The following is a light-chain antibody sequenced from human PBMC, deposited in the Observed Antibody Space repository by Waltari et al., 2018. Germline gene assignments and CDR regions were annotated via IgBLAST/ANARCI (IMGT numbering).Light chain of an antibody. CDR3: QQRRNWPLT. CDR2: DTS. Sequence: DIVLTQSPATLSLSPGGRATLSCRASQSLSNYLAWYQQKPVQAPRLLIYDTSNRATGIPARFSGGGVGTDCTLTISSLEPEDFAVYYCQQRRNWPLTFGGGTKVEIK. CDR1: QSLSNY. V-gene: IGKV3-11*01. J-gene: IGKJ4*01.